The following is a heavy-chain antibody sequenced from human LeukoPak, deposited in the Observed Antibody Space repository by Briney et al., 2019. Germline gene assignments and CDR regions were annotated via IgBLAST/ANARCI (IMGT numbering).Heavy chain of an antibody. CDR2: INPSGGST. CDR1: GYTFTSYY. Sequence: ASVKVSCKASGYTFTSYYMHWVRQAPGQGLEWMGIINPSGGSTSYAQKFQGRVTMTRDTSTSTVYMELSSLRSEDTAVYYCATTLAVAGRGDYWGQGTLVTVSS. CDR3: ATTLAVAGRGDY. D-gene: IGHD6-19*01. V-gene: IGHV1-46*01. J-gene: IGHJ4*02.